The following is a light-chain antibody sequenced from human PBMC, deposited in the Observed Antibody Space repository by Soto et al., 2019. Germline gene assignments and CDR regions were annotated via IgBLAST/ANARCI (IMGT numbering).Light chain of an antibody. CDR1: SSDVGGYND. Sequence: QSALTQPASVSGSPGQSVTISCTGTSSDVGGYNDVSWYQQHPGKAPKLMIYEVSNRPSGVSNRFSGSKSGNTASLTISGLEAEDEDDYYCSSYTGSSTVFGGGTKLTVL. CDR3: SSYTGSSTV. CDR2: EVS. J-gene: IGLJ2*01. V-gene: IGLV2-14*01.